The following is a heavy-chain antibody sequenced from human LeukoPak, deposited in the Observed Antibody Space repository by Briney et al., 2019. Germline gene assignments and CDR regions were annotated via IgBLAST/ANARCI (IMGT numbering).Heavy chain of an antibody. CDR3: ARDSYNWNYLDY. Sequence: SETLSLTCTVSGGSISSYYWSWIRQPPGKGLEWIGSIYYSGSTYYNPSLKSRVTISVDTSKNQFSLKLSSVTAADTAVYYCARDSYNWNYLDYWGQGTLVTVSS. J-gene: IGHJ4*02. V-gene: IGHV4-59*12. D-gene: IGHD1-20*01. CDR2: IYYSGST. CDR1: GGSISSYY.